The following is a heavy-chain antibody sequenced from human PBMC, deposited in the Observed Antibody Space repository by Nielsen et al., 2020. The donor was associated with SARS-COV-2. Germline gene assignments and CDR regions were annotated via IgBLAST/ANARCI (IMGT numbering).Heavy chain of an antibody. J-gene: IGHJ6*02. CDR3: ARQSLMTTVTTGSYYYGMDV. D-gene: IGHD4-17*01. Sequence: KVSCKASGYTFTSYWIGWVRQMPGKGLEWMGIIYPGDSDTRYSPSFQGQVTISADKSISTAYLQWSSLKASDTAMYYCARQSLMTTVTTGSYYYGMDVWGQGTTVTVSS. CDR1: GYTFTSYW. CDR2: IYPGDSDT. V-gene: IGHV5-51*01.